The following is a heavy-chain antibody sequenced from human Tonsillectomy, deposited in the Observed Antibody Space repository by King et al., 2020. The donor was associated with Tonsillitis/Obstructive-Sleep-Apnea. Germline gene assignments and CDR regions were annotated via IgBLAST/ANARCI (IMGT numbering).Heavy chain of an antibody. Sequence: QLQESGPGLVKPSETLSLTCTVSGGSISSYYWSWIRQPPGKGLEWIGYIYYSGSTNYNPSLKSRVTISVDTSKNQFSLQLSSVTAADTAVYYCARDMVLEAGGDAFDIWGQGTMVTVSS. V-gene: IGHV4-59*01. D-gene: IGHD2-8*01. CDR1: GGSISSYY. J-gene: IGHJ3*02. CDR3: ARDMVLEAGGDAFDI. CDR2: IYYSGST.